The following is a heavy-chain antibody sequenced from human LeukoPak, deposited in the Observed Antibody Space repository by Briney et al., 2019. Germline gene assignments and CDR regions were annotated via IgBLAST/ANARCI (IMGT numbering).Heavy chain of an antibody. V-gene: IGHV4-4*07. CDR3: ARSKYYFDY. J-gene: IGHJ4*02. Sequence: SETLSLTCTVSGGSINFYYWSWIRQPAGKGLEWIGRIYSTGSTNYSPSLKSRVTMSVDKSKNQFSLNLSSVTAADTAVYYCARSKYYFDYWGQGTLVTVSS. CDR1: GGSINFYY. CDR2: IYSTGST. D-gene: IGHD2/OR15-2a*01.